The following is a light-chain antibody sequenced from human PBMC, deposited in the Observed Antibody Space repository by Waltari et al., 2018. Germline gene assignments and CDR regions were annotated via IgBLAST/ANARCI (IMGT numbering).Light chain of an antibody. J-gene: IGKJ1*01. CDR1: QSVRGS. V-gene: IGKV3-20*01. Sequence: EIVLTQSPGTLSLSPGARATISCRASQSVRGSLAWYQQKAGQAPRLLIYGASSRATGIPDRFSGSGSGTDFSLTISRLEPEDFAVYYCQHYVRLPATFGQGTKVEIK. CDR3: QHYVRLPAT. CDR2: GAS.